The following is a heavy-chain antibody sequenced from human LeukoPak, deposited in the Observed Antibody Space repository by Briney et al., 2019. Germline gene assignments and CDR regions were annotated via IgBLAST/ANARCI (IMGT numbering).Heavy chain of an antibody. CDR3: ARDEGRHRALAAADASAEYFQH. CDR2: SSVYNGNT. D-gene: IGHD6-13*01. V-gene: IGHV1-18*01. CDR1: GYTFSSYA. J-gene: IGHJ1*01. Sequence: ASVKVSCKASGYTFSSYAISWLRQAPGQGLEWRGWSSVYNGNTNYAQKLQGRVTMTTDTTTSSASMELRSMRSDDTAVYYCARDEGRHRALAAADASAEYFQHWGQGTLVTVSS.